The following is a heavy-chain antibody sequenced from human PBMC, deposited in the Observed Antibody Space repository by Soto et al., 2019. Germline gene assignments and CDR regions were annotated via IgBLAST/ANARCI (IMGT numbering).Heavy chain of an antibody. Sequence: ASVKVSCKASGYTFTSYCISWVRQAPGQGLEWMGWISAYNGNTNYAQKLQGRVTMTTDTSTSTAYMELRSLRSDDTAVYYCARDWSNYVGSYYGMDGWGQGTTVTVSS. V-gene: IGHV1-18*01. J-gene: IGHJ6*02. CDR2: ISAYNGNT. CDR3: ARDWSNYVGSYYGMDG. CDR1: GYTFTSYC. D-gene: IGHD4-4*01.